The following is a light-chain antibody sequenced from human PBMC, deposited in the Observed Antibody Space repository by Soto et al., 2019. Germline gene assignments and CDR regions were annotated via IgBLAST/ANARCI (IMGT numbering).Light chain of an antibody. CDR3: QSYDSTLSARYV. CDR1: SYNIGAGYD. Sequence: QFVLTQPPSVSGAPGQRVTISCTGSSYNIGAGYDVHWYQQRPGTAPKLLIFGNNNRPSGVPDRFSGSKSGTSASLAITGLQAEDEGDYYCQSYDSTLSARYVFGTGTKVTV. V-gene: IGLV1-40*01. J-gene: IGLJ1*01. CDR2: GNN.